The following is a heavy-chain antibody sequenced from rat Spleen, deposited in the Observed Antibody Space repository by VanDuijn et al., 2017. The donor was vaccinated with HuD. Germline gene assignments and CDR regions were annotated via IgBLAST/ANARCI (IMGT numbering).Heavy chain of an antibody. Sequence: EVHLVESNGGLVQPGGSLKLSCAASGFTFSDYYMAWVRQAPTKGLEWVATINYDGRNIYYRDSVKGRFTISRDNARNTLHLQMDSLRSEDTATYYCARHALMYTTDPFAYWGQGTLVTVSS. CDR1: GFTFSDYY. CDR2: INYDGRNI. V-gene: IGHV5-29*01. D-gene: IGHD1-6*01. J-gene: IGHJ3*01. CDR3: ARHALMYTTDPFAY.